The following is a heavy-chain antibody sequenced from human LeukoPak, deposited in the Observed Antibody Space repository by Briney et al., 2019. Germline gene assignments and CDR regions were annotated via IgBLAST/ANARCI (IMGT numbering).Heavy chain of an antibody. D-gene: IGHD3-10*01. CDR1: GGSISSYY. CDR3: ARGTMVRGVISYFDY. V-gene: IGHV4-4*07. CDR2: IYTSGST. J-gene: IGHJ4*02. Sequence: SETLSLTCTVSGGSISSYYWSWIRQPAGKGLEWIGRIYTSGSTNYNPSLKSRVTISVDTSKNQFSLKLSSVTAADTAVYYCARGTMVRGVISYFDYWGQGTLVTVSS.